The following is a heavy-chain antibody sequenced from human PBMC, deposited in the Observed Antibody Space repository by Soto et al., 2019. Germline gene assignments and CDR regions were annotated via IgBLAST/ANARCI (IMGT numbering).Heavy chain of an antibody. D-gene: IGHD1-7*01. CDR2: ISNDGNNK. CDR1: GFSFSDYF. Sequence: SCKASGFSFSDYFMHWVRQAPGRGLEWVAVISNDGNNKYYADSVKGRFTLSRDNSKNMVYLQMDSLRVEDTAVYYCAKDHQTYNWDYLFDSWGPGTLVTVSS. CDR3: AKDHQTYNWDYLFDS. V-gene: IGHV3-30*18. J-gene: IGHJ4*02.